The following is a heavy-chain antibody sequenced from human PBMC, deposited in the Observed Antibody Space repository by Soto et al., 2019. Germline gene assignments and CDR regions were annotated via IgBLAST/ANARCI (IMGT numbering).Heavy chain of an antibody. V-gene: IGHV1-69*13. CDR1: GGTFSSYA. CDR3: ARLPYSYSSSSFGMDV. Sequence: SVKVSCKASGGTFSSYAISWVRQAPGQGLEWMGGIIPIFGTANYAQKFQGRVTITADESTSTAYMELSSLRSEDTAVYYCARLPYSYSSSSFGMDVWGQGTTVTVSS. D-gene: IGHD6-6*01. CDR2: IIPIFGTA. J-gene: IGHJ6*02.